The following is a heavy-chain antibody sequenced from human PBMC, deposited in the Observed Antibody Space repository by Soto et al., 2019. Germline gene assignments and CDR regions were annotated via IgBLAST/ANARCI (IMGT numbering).Heavy chain of an antibody. J-gene: IGHJ6*03. CDR3: TRDSGITMVRGVIVCYYYYMDV. Sequence: PGGSLRLSCTASGFTFGDYAMSWFRQAPGKGLEWVGFIRSKAYGGTTEYAASVKGRFTISRDDSKSIAYLQMNSLKTEDTAVYYCTRDSGITMVRGVIVCYYYYMDVWGKGTTVTVSS. CDR2: IRSKAYGGTT. V-gene: IGHV3-49*03. D-gene: IGHD3-10*01. CDR1: GFTFGDYA.